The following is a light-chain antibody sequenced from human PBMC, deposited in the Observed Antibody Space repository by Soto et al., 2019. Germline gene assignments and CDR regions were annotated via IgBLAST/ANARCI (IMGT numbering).Light chain of an antibody. CDR1: QSVSGN. CDR3: QQYNEWPPLT. J-gene: IGKJ4*01. Sequence: EIVLTQSPGTLSLSPGERATLSCRASQSVSGNYLAWYQHKPGQAPRLLLYGASTRATGIPARFSASGSGTEFTLTISSLQSEDFAVYFCQQYNEWPPLTFGGGTKVEI. V-gene: IGKV3-15*01. CDR2: GAS.